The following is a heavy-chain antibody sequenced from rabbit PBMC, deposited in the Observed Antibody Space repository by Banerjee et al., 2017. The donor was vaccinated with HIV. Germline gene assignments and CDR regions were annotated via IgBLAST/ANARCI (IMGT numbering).Heavy chain of an antibody. V-gene: IGHV1S7*01. J-gene: IGHJ4*01. CDR1: GFDFSRYY. CDR3: ARAYGGAADGAATLFNL. CDR2: IKVRSGSV. D-gene: IGHD2-1*01. Sequence: QLKETGGGLVQPGGSLTLSCKASGFDFSRYYMSWVRQAPGKGLEWIGTIKVRSGSVYYASWANGRVTISSDNAQNTVDLQMNSLTVADTATYFCARAYGGAADGAATLFNLWGPGTLVTVS.